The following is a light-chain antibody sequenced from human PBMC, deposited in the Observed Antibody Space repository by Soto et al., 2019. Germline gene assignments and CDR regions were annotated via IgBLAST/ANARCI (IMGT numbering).Light chain of an antibody. CDR2: ATS. Sequence: EIVLTQSPGPLSLSPGERATLSCRSSQSVSSNYLAWYQQKPGQAPRLLIHATSTRATGIPARFSGSGSGTECTLTISSLQSEDVAVYYCQQYNNWPRTLGQGTKVDIK. CDR3: QQYNNWPRT. V-gene: IGKV3-15*01. J-gene: IGKJ1*01. CDR1: QSVSSN.